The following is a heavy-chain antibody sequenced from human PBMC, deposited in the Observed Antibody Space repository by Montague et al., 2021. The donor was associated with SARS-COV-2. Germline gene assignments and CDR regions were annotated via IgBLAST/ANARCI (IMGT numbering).Heavy chain of an antibody. Sequence: GSTKHYTDSVKGRFTISRDNAKSSLYLQMNSLRVEDTAIYYCARDRDGDAWCVMDVGGQGTTVTVAS. CDR2: GSTK. D-gene: IGHD3-10*01. J-gene: IGHJ6*02. V-gene: IGHV3-48*03. CDR3: ARDRDGDAWCVMDV.